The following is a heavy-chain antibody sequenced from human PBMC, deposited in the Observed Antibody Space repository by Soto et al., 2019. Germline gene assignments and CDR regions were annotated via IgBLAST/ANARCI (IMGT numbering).Heavy chain of an antibody. CDR3: ARDSADNDNWQKTSPLTDY. Sequence: QVQLVESGGGVVQPGRSLRLSCAASGFTFSSYYIHWVRQAPGKGLEWVAVISHDGTKQYYADSVKGRFSISRDNSQNTPYLHMNSLRLDDTAIYYCARDSADNDNWQKTSPLTDYWGQGTLVTVSS. CDR2: ISHDGTKQ. CDR1: GFTFSSYY. J-gene: IGHJ4*02. D-gene: IGHD1-1*01. V-gene: IGHV3-30*04.